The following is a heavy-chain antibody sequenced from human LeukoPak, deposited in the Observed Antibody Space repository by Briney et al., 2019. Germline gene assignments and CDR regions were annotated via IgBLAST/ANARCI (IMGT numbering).Heavy chain of an antibody. CDR2: IYYSGST. Sequence: PSETLSLTCTVSGGSISGSSYYWGWIRQPPGKGLEWIGSIYYSGSTYYNPSLKSRVTISVDTSKNQFSLKLSSVTAADTAVYYCARGSVLRSWFGEFRTNWFDPWGQGTLVTVSS. V-gene: IGHV4-39*01. CDR3: ARGSVLRSWFGEFRTNWFDP. D-gene: IGHD3-10*01. J-gene: IGHJ5*02. CDR1: GGSISGSSYY.